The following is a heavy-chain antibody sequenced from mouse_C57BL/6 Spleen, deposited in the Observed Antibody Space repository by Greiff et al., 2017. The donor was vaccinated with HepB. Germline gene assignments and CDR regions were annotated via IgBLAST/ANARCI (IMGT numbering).Heavy chain of an antibody. J-gene: IGHJ4*01. Sequence: EVHLVESGGGLVKPGGSLKLSCAASGFTFSDYGMHWVRQAPEKGLEWVAYISSGSSTIYYADTVEGRFTISRDNAKNTLFLQMTSLRSEDTAMYYCARDDAMDYWGQGTSVTVSS. CDR2: ISSGSSTI. CDR3: ARDDAMDY. CDR1: GFTFSDYG. V-gene: IGHV5-17*01.